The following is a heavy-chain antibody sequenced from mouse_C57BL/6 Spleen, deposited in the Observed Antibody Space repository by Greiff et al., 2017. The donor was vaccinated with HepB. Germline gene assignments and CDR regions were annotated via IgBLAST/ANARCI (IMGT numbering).Heavy chain of an antibody. CDR1: GFTFSDYY. D-gene: IGHD2-4*01. V-gene: IGHV5-16*01. CDR2: INYDGSST. J-gene: IGHJ3*01. CDR3: AREGDYDLFAY. Sequence: EVNVVESKGGLVQPGSSMKLSCTASGFTFSDYYMAWVRQVPEKGLEWVANINYDGSSTYYLDSLKSRFIISRDNAKNILYLQMSSLKSEDTATYYCAREGDYDLFAYWGQGTLVTVSA.